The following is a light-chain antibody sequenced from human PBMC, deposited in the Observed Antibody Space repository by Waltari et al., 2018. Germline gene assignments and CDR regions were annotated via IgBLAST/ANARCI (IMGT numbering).Light chain of an antibody. V-gene: IGKV1-39*01. J-gene: IGKJ3*01. CDR2: AAS. CDR3: QQGHSPPFT. Sequence: DIQMTQSPSSLSASVGDSVTITCRASQSINTYLHWYQQKPGKAPELLIYAASSLQSGVPSAFSGSGSGTDFTHTISSLQPEDFATYFCQQGHSPPFTFGPGTKVDIK. CDR1: QSINTY.